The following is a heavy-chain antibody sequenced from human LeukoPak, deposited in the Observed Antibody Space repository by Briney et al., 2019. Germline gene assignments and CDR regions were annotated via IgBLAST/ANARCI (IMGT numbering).Heavy chain of an antibody. CDR2: ISSNGGST. J-gene: IGHJ6*04. CDR3: ARGGYCSSTSCYEVRGMDV. V-gene: IGHV3-64*02. D-gene: IGHD2-2*01. Sequence: GGSLRLSCAASGFTFSSCAMHWVRQAPGKGLEYVSAISSNGGSTYYADSVKGRFTISRDNSKNTLYLQMGSLRAEDMAVYYCARGGYCSSTSCYEVRGMDVWGKGTTVTVSS. CDR1: GFTFSSCA.